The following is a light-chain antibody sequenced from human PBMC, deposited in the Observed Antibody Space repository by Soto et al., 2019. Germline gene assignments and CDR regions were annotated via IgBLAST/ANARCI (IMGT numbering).Light chain of an antibody. V-gene: IGLV1-44*01. CDR2: RNN. Sequence: QPVLTQPPSASGTPGQRVTISCSGSSSNMGSNTVNWYQQLPGTAPKLLIYRNNQRPSGVPDRFSGSKSGTSASLAISGLRSEDEADYYCAAWDDSLNGRVFGGGTKLTVL. CDR1: SSNMGSNT. CDR3: AAWDDSLNGRV. J-gene: IGLJ3*02.